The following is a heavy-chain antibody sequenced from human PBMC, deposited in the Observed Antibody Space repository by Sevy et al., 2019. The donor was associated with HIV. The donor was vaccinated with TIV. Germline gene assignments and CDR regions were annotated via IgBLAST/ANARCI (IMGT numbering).Heavy chain of an antibody. D-gene: IGHD1-1*01. V-gene: IGHV3-23*01. CDR2: ISGSGGNT. CDR3: AKRLEVPGPYFDH. Sequence: GGSLRLSCAASGFTFSSYAMSWVRQAPGKGLEWVSAISGSGGNTYYADSVKGRFNISRDNSKNTLYLQMNSLRAEDTAVYYCAKRLEVPGPYFDHWGQGTLVTVSS. J-gene: IGHJ4*02. CDR1: GFTFSSYA.